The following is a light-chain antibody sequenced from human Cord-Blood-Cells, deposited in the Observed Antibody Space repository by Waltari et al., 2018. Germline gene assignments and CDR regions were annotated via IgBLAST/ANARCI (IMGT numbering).Light chain of an antibody. CDR1: QSLSSW. J-gene: IGKJ2*01. CDR2: DAS. V-gene: IGKV1-5*01. Sequence: DIQMTQSPSTLSASVGDRVTITCRASQSLSSWLAWYQQKPGNAPKLLIYDASSLESGVPSRFSGSGSGTEFTLTISSLQPDDFATYYCQQYNSYLTFGQGTKLEIK. CDR3: QQYNSYLT.